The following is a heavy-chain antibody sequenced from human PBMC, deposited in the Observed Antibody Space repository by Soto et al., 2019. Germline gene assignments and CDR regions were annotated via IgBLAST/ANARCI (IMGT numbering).Heavy chain of an antibody. Sequence: SETLSLTCAVSGGSISSGGYSWSWIRQPPGKGLEWIGYIYHSGSTYYNPSLKSRVTISVDRSKNQFSLKLSSVTAADTAVYYCARDQCSSTSCEGGWFDPWGQGTLVTVYS. CDR2: IYHSGST. CDR1: GGSISSGGYS. D-gene: IGHD2-2*01. J-gene: IGHJ5*02. CDR3: ARDQCSSTSCEGGWFDP. V-gene: IGHV4-30-2*01.